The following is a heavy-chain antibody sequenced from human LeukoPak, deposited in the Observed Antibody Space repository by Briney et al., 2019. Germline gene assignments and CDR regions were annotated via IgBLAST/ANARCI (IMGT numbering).Heavy chain of an antibody. CDR1: RFPFSIYE. Sequence: GGSLRLSCVVSRFPFSIYEMNWVRQAPGKGLEWVSDIHSSGTGKYYADSVKGRFSISRDNAKSSLYLQMNRLRVEDTAVYYCALLTVASDFDYWGQGALVTVSS. D-gene: IGHD5-12*01. CDR2: IHSSGTGK. CDR3: ALLTVASDFDY. J-gene: IGHJ4*02. V-gene: IGHV3-48*03.